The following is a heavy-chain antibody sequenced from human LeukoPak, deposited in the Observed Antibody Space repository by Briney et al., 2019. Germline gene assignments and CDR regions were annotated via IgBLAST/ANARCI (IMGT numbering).Heavy chain of an antibody. CDR3: ARDCTAYCGGDCPGYY. Sequence: GRSLRLSCAASRFTFSSYGMHWVRQAPGKGLEWVAVIWYDGSNKYYADSVKGRFTISRDNSKNTLYLQMNSLRAEDTAVYYCARDCTAYCGGDCPGYYWGQGTLVTVSS. D-gene: IGHD2-21*02. V-gene: IGHV3-33*01. J-gene: IGHJ4*02. CDR1: RFTFSSYG. CDR2: IWYDGSNK.